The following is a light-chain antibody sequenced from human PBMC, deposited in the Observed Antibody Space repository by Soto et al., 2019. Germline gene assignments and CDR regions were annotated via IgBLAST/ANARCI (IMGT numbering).Light chain of an antibody. CDR3: QHYDHWPLT. CDR1: QSVRSN. V-gene: IGKV3-15*01. J-gene: IGKJ1*01. Sequence: EIVMTQSPATLSVSLGERATVSCRASQSVRSNLAWLQQKPGQAPSLLIYAASTRATGVPARFSGSGSGTDFPLTISSLQSEDFAVYYCQHYDHWPLTFGQGTRVEVK. CDR2: AAS.